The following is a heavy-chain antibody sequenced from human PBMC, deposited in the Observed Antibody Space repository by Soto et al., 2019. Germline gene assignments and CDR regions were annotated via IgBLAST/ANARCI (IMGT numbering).Heavy chain of an antibody. J-gene: IGHJ3*02. CDR2: TYYRSKWYN. CDR1: GDSVSSNSAA. Sequence: SQTLSLTCAISGDSVSSNSAAWNWIRQSPSRGLEWLGRTYYRSKWYNDYAVSVKSRITINPDTSKNQFSLQLNSVTPEDTAVYYCAIEGPGVVIITSFTFDIWGQGTMVTVSS. D-gene: IGHD3-3*01. CDR3: AIEGPGVVIITSFTFDI. V-gene: IGHV6-1*01.